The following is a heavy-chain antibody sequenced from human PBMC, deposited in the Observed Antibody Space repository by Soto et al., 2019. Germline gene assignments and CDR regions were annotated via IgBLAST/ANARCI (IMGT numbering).Heavy chain of an antibody. CDR3: ATAGADCSGGSCSQKHAFDI. D-gene: IGHD2-15*01. CDR1: GYTLPELS. V-gene: IGHV1-24*01. J-gene: IGHJ3*02. Sequence: GASVKVSCKVSGYTLPELSIHLVRQAPGKRLEWMGGFDPEDGETIYAQKFQGRVTMTEDTPTDTAYMELSSLRSEDTAVYYCATAGADCSGGSCSQKHAFDIWGQGTMVTVSS. CDR2: FDPEDGET.